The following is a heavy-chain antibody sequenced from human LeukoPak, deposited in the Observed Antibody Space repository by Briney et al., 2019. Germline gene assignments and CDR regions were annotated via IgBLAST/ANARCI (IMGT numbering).Heavy chain of an antibody. CDR2: MTGTSGGT. D-gene: IGHD6-19*01. J-gene: IGHJ4*02. V-gene: IGHV3-23*01. Sequence: PGGSLRLSCSASGFSFVEYVMSWVRQAPGKGLEWVAGMTGTSGGTYYADSVKGRFTISRDNSDSTLYLDINNLRAEDTAVYYCAKDQTVGGTWGEVIFHYWGQGTLATVAS. CDR1: GFSFVEYV. CDR3: AKDQTVGGTWGEVIFHY.